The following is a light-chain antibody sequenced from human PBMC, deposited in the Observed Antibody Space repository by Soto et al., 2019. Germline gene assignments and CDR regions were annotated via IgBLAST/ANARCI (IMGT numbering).Light chain of an antibody. Sequence: QSALTQPASVSGSPGQSITISCTGTSSDIGTYNLVSWYQYHPGNAPKLMIYEATKRPSGVSSRFSGSKSGNTASLTISGLQTEDEADYYCCSYAGGSTLVFGGGTKVTVL. CDR2: EAT. V-gene: IGLV2-23*01. CDR3: CSYAGGSTLV. CDR1: SSDIGTYNL. J-gene: IGLJ3*02.